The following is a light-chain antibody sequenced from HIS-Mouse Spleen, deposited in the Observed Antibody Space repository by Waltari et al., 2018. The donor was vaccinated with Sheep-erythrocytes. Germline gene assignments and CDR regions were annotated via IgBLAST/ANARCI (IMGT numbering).Light chain of an antibody. CDR2: EDN. CDR3: QSYDSSNQV. V-gene: IGLV6-57*04. Sequence: NFMLTQPHSVSESPRKTVTIPCTRSSGSIASNDLQWHQQRPGSAPTAAIYEDNQRPSGVPDRFSGSIDSSSNSASLTISGLKTEDEADYYCQSYDSSNQVFGGGTKLTVL. CDR1: SGSIASND. J-gene: IGLJ3*02.